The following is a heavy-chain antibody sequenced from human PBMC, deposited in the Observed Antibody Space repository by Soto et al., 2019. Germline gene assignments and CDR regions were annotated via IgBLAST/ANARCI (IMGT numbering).Heavy chain of an antibody. CDR1: GGSISSYY. Sequence: SETLSLTCTVSGGSISSYYWSWIRQPPGKGLERIGYIYYSGSTNYNPSLKSRVTISVDTSKNQFSLKLSSVTAADTAVYYCTTASREGAILSHGYYYYGMDVWGQGTTVTVSS. D-gene: IGHD1-26*01. CDR2: IYYSGST. V-gene: IGHV4-59*08. CDR3: TTASREGAILSHGYYYYGMDV. J-gene: IGHJ6*02.